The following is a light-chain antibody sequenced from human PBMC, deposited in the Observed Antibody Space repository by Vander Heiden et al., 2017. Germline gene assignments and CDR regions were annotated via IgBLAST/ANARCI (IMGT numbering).Light chain of an antibody. CDR1: QGISSY. V-gene: IGKV1-8*01. CDR3: QQDDSYPRT. CDR2: AAS. J-gene: IGKJ1*01. Sequence: AIRMTQSPSSFSASTGDRVTITCRASQGISSYLAWYQQKPGKAPKLLIYAASTLQSGVPSRFSGSGSGTDFTLTISWLQSEDFATNYCQQDDSYPRTFGQGTKVEIK.